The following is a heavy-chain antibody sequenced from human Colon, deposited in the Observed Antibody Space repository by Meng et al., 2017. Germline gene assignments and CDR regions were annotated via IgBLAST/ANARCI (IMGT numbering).Heavy chain of an antibody. CDR2: IYYTGST. V-gene: IGHV4-59*01. CDR1: GGSISGNY. CDR3: AKYDRPPYCFEY. D-gene: IGHD2-15*01. Sequence: QLQESGPGLVKPSETLSLTCTVSGGSISGNYWSWIRQSPGRGLEWIAYIYYTGSTNYNPSFKSRATISVDTSKNQFSLNLASVTAADTAVYYCAKYDRPPYCFEYWGQGTLVTVSS. J-gene: IGHJ4*02.